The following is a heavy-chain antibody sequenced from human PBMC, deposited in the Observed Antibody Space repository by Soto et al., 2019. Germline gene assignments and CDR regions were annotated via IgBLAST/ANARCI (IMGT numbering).Heavy chain of an antibody. Sequence: PGGALRLSCVASGFTFSTFTMHWVRQAPGKGLEWVAVILYDGSIKHHADSVKGRFTISRDNSMNTLYLEMNSLRPEDTAVYYCTREMATIDFDYWGQGTPVTVSS. J-gene: IGHJ4*02. CDR2: ILYDGSIK. CDR3: TREMATIDFDY. CDR1: GFTFSTFT. D-gene: IGHD5-12*01. V-gene: IGHV3-30-3*01.